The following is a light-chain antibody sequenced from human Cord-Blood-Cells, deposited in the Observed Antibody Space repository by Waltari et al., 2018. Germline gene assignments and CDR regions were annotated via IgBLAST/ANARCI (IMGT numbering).Light chain of an antibody. J-gene: IGKJ2*01. CDR3: QQYYSTPYT. CDR2: WAS. Sequence: DIVMTQSPDSLAVSLGEGATINCKSSQSGLYSSNNKNYLAWYQQKPGQPPKLLIYWASTRESGVPARFSGSGSGTDFTLTISSLQAEDVAVYYCQQYYSTPYTFGQGTKLEIK. V-gene: IGKV4-1*01. CDR1: QSGLYSSNNKNY.